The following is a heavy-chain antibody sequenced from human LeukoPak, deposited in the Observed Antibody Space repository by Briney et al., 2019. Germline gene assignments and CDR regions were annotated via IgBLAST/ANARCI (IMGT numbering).Heavy chain of an antibody. V-gene: IGHV3-23*01. J-gene: IGHJ4*02. Sequence: GGSLRLSCAASGFTVSSNYMSWVRQAPGKGLEWVSAISGSGGSTYYADSVKGRFTISRDNSKNTLYLQMNSLRAEDTAVYYCAKAHQLVLLWFGEYWGQGTLVTVSS. CDR2: ISGSGGST. CDR1: GFTVSSNY. D-gene: IGHD3-10*01. CDR3: AKAHQLVLLWFGEY.